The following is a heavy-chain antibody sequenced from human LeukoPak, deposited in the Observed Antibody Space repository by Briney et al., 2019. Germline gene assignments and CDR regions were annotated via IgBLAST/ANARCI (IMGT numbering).Heavy chain of an antibody. CDR1: GGSFSGYY. CDR3: ARGPRYNIVVVTAIRNYYGMDV. J-gene: IGHJ6*02. V-gene: IGHV4-34*01. CDR2: INHSGST. Sequence: SETLSLTCAVYGGSFSGYYWSWIRQPPGKGLEWIGEINHSGSTNYNPSLKSRVTISVDTSKNQFSLKLSSVTAADTAVYYCARGPRYNIVVVTAIRNYYGMDVWGQGTTVTVSS. D-gene: IGHD2-21*02.